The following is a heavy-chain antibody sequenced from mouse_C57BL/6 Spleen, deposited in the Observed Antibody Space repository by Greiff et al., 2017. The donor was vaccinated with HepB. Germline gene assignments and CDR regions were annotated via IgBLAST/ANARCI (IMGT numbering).Heavy chain of an antibody. CDR2: ISSGGDYI. J-gene: IGHJ4*01. CDR1: GFTFSSYA. V-gene: IGHV5-9-1*02. D-gene: IGHD1-1*01. CDR3: TRHYGSSYAMDY. Sequence: DVMLVESGEGLVKPGGSLKLSCAASGFTFSSYAMSWVRQTPEKRLEWVAYISSGGDYIYYADTVKGRFTISRDNARNTLYLQMSSLKSEDTAMYYCTRHYGSSYAMDYWGQGTSVTVSS.